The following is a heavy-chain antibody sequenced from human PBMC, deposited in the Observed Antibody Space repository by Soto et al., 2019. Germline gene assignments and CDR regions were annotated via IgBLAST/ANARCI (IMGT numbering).Heavy chain of an antibody. V-gene: IGHV5-51*01. Sequence: GESLKISCKGFGYSFTSYWIGWVRQMPGKGLEWMGITYPSNSNTRYSPSFQGQVTISADTSISTVYLQWDSLKASDTAIYHCARERTGQFDYWGQGTQVTVSS. CDR3: ARERTGQFDY. D-gene: IGHD4-17*01. J-gene: IGHJ4*02. CDR2: TYPSNSNT. CDR1: GYSFTSYW.